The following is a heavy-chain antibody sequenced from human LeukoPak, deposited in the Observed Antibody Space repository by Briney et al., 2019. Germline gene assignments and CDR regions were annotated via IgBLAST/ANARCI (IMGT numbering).Heavy chain of an antibody. CDR3: ARSYVDTAMVGDYYYYMDV. D-gene: IGHD5-18*01. CDR1: GYTFTSYG. CDR2: ISAYNGNT. Sequence: ASVKVSCKASGYTFTSYGISWVRQAPGQGLEWMGWISAYNGNTNYAQKLQGRVTMTTDTSTSTAYMELSSLRSEDTAVYYCARSYVDTAMVGDYYYYMDVWGKGTTVTVSS. V-gene: IGHV1-18*01. J-gene: IGHJ6*03.